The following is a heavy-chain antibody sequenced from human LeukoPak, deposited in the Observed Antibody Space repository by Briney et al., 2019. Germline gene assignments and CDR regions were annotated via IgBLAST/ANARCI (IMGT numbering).Heavy chain of an antibody. CDR3: TRRAARWQFDL. Sequence: GGSLRLSCAVSGFTFDDYAMHWVRQAPGRGLEWVSGINWKTGNGIYADSVKGRFTISRDNARNSLYLQMSSLRAEDTALYYCTRRAARWQFDLWGRGTLLTVSS. V-gene: IGHV3-9*01. J-gene: IGHJ2*01. D-gene: IGHD5-24*01. CDR1: GFTFDDYA. CDR2: INWKTGNG.